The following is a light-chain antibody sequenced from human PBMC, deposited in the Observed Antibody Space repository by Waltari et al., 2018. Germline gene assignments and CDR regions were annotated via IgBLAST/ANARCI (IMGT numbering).Light chain of an antibody. J-gene: IGKJ1*01. V-gene: IGKV1-39*01. CDR1: QSVMTN. Sequence: DVQMTQSPHSLSASVGDRVTVPCRASQSVMTNLNWFQQKPGKAPKLLIYGTSHLQVGVPSRFSGSGSGTEFALTISSLQPEDFATYYCQQSHSTPRTFGLGTKVEIK. CDR2: GTS. CDR3: QQSHSTPRT.